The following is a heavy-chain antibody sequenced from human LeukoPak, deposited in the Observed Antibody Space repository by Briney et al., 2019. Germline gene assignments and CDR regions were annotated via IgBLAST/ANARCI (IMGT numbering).Heavy chain of an antibody. CDR2: VSIGGTYI. Sequence: PGGSLRLSCAASGFTFSSYGRNWVRQAPGKGLEWVSFVSIGGTYIYYADSVKGRFTISRDDAKNSLYLQMNSLTAEDTAEYYCARNKINTVTTGWYFDLWGRGTVVTVSS. D-gene: IGHD4-17*01. CDR1: GFTFSSYG. J-gene: IGHJ2*01. CDR3: ARNKINTVTTGWYFDL. V-gene: IGHV3-21*01.